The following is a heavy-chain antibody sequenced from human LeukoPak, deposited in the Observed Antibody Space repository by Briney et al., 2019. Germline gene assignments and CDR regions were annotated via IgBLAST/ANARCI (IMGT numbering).Heavy chain of an antibody. J-gene: IGHJ4*02. CDR1: GFSFSGHW. V-gene: IGHV3-74*01. CDR2: ISPTGSTT. Sequence: EGSLRLSCTASGFSFSGHWMHWARQLPGKGLIWVSRISPTGSTTSYADSVKGRFTVSRDNAKNTLYLQVNNLRAEDTAVYYCARGPNSNWSGLDFWGQGTLLTVSS. CDR3: ARGPNSNWSGLDF. D-gene: IGHD6-6*01.